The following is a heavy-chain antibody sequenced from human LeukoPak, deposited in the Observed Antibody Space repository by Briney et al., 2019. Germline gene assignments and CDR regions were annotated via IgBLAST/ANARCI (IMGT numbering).Heavy chain of an antibody. Sequence: GGSLRLSCAASGFTVSSNYMNWVRQAPGKGLEWVSVIYSGGSIYHADSVKGRFTISRDNSKNTLYLQMDSLRAEDTAVYYCARDSVGAGYSDYWGQGTLVTVSS. J-gene: IGHJ4*02. CDR3: ARDSVGAGYSDY. CDR1: GFTVSSNY. V-gene: IGHV3-53*01. D-gene: IGHD1-26*01. CDR2: IYSGGSI.